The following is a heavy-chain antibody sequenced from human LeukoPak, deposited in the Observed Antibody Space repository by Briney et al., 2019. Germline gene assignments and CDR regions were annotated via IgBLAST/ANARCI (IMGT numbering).Heavy chain of an antibody. Sequence: PSETLSLTCAVYGGSFSGYYWSWIRQPPGKGLEWIGEINHSGSTNYNPSLKSRVTISVDTSKNQFSLKLSSVTAADTAVYYCARVSYYDSSGYYYDHFDYWGQGTLVTVSS. CDR1: GGSFSGYY. CDR2: INHSGST. V-gene: IGHV4-34*01. J-gene: IGHJ4*02. CDR3: ARVSYYDSSGYYYDHFDY. D-gene: IGHD3-22*01.